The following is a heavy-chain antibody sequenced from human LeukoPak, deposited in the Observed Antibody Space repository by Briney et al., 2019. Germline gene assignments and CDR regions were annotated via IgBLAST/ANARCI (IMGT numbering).Heavy chain of an antibody. J-gene: IGHJ4*02. CDR2: IASKAYGETT. D-gene: IGHD1-26*01. V-gene: IGHV3-49*04. CDR1: GFTFGDYA. CDR3: MREVERGGSYWGGDS. Sequence: PGRSLRLSCSGSGFTFGDYAINWVRQAPGKGLEWVGLIASKAYGETTEYAASVRGRFTISRDDSKNIAYLQMYSLKTEDTAVYFCMREVERGGSYWGGDSWGRGTLVTVSS.